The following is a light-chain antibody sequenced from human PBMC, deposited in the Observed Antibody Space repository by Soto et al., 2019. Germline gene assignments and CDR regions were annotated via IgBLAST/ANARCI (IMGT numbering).Light chain of an antibody. CDR1: QAIGNS. CDR3: QKYKSAPL. Sequence: DIQMTQAPSSLSASLVDRVNITCRSSQAIGNSLAWYQQKPGKVPTLLIHTASTLQSGVPSRFSGSGSGTDFTLTISSLQPEDVATYYCQKYKSAPLFGQGTRLEI. V-gene: IGKV1-27*01. J-gene: IGKJ5*01. CDR2: TAS.